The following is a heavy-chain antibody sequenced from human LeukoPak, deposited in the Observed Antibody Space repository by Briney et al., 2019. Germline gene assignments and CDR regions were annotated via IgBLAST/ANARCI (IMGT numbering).Heavy chain of an antibody. V-gene: IGHV1-69*13. CDR3: AREHGTTIFGVIRGAFDI. D-gene: IGHD3-3*01. Sequence: SVKVSCKASGGTFISYAISWVRQAPGQGLEWMGGIIPIFGTANYAQKFQGRVTITADESTSTAYMELSSLRSEDTAVYYCAREHGTTIFGVIRGAFDIWGQGTMVTVSS. CDR1: GGTFISYA. J-gene: IGHJ3*02. CDR2: IIPIFGTA.